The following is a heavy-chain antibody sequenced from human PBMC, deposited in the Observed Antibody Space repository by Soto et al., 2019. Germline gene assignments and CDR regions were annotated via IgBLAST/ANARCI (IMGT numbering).Heavy chain of an antibody. D-gene: IGHD4-17*01. CDR3: AKRGTTVTTSLWY. CDR1: GFTVSNNY. CDR2: IYSGGVT. V-gene: IGHV3-66*01. J-gene: IGHJ4*02. Sequence: EVQLVESGGGLVQPGGSLRLSCAASGFTVSNNYMCWVRQAPGKGLEWVSLIYSGGVTHYADSVRGRFTISRDNTRNTLSRQMNSLRADDTAVYYCAKRGTTVTTSLWYWGQGTLVTVSS.